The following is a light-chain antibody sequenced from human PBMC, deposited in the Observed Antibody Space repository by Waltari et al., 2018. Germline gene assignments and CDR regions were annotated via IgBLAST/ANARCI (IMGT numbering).Light chain of an antibody. J-gene: IGLJ3*02. CDR2: NIN. CDR1: SSDIGSTY. CDR3: AAWDDTLSGPGV. V-gene: IGLV1-47*01. Sequence: QSVLTQPPSASGTPGQRVTISCSGRSSDIGSTYVNWFQQLPGMAPQLLIYNINQRPSGVPVRFSGSKSGTSASLAISWLRTEDEADYCAAWDDTLSGPGVFGGGANLAVL.